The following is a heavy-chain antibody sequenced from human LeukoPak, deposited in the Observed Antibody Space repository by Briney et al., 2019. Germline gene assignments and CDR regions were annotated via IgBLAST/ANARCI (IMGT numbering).Heavy chain of an antibody. D-gene: IGHD2-15*01. CDR3: AREAEVVVAATGSWFDP. V-gene: IGHV4-31*03. CDR1: GGSISSGGHY. J-gene: IGHJ5*02. Sequence: SETLSLTCTVSGGSISSGGHYWSWIRQHPGKGLEWIGYIYYSGSTYYNPSLKSRVTISVDTSKNQFSLKLSSVTAADTAVYYCAREAEVVVAATGSWFDPWGQGTLVTVSS. CDR2: IYYSGST.